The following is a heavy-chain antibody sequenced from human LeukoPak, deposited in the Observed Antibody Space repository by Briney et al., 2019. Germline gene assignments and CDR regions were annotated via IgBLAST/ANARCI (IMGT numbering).Heavy chain of an antibody. J-gene: IGHJ5*02. V-gene: IGHV4-61*02. CDR2: IYTSGST. Sequence: SQTLSLTCTVSGGSISSGSYYWSWIRQPAGKGLEWIGRIYTSGSTNYNPSLKSRVTISVDTSKNQFSLKLSFVTAADTAVYYCATRDVDTAMAPFDPWGQGTLVTVSS. CDR1: GGSISSGSYY. D-gene: IGHD5-18*01. CDR3: ATRDVDTAMAPFDP.